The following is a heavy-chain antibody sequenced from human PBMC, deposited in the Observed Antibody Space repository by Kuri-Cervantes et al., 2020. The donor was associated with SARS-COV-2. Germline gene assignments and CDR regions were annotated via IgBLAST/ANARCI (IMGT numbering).Heavy chain of an antibody. CDR3: VKTLFPYCSGGSCSTPVIPRYGMDV. D-gene: IGHD2-15*01. CDR2: ISYDGSNK. J-gene: IGHJ6*02. V-gene: IGHV3-30*18. CDR1: GFTLSSYG. Sequence: GESLKISCAASGFTLSSYGMQWVRQAPGKGLEWVVVISYDGSNKYYADSVKGRFTISRDNSKNTLYLQMSSLRAEDTAVYYCVKTLFPYCSGGSCSTPVIPRYGMDVWGQGTTVTVSS.